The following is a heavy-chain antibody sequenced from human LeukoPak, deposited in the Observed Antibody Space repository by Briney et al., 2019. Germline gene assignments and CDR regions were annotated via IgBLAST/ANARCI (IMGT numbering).Heavy chain of an antibody. Sequence: GGSLRLXCAASGFTFSSYAMSWVRQAPGKGLEWVSAISGSGGSTYYADSVKGRFTISRDNSKNTLYLQMNSLRAEDTAVYYCAKDRVWYCSGGSCYDYWGQGTLVTVSS. CDR2: ISGSGGST. CDR3: AKDRVWYCSGGSCYDY. V-gene: IGHV3-23*01. D-gene: IGHD2-15*01. CDR1: GFTFSSYA. J-gene: IGHJ4*02.